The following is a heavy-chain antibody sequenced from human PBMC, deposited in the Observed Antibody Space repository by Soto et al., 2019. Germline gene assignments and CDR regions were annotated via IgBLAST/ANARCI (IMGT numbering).Heavy chain of an antibody. D-gene: IGHD3-9*01. Sequence: GGFLRLSCAASGFTFSHAWMNWVRQAPGKGLEWVGRIKSRSDGGATDYVALVNGRFNISRDDSKNMLYLQMNSLKIEDTAVYYCTAGLDNILSGYYRRFDYWGQGTLVTVSS. CDR1: GFTFSHAW. J-gene: IGHJ4*02. CDR2: IKSRSDGGAT. CDR3: TAGLDNILSGYYRRFDY. V-gene: IGHV3-15*01.